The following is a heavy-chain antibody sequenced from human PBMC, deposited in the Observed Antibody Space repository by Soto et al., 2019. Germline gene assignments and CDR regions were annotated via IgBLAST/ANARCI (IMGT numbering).Heavy chain of an antibody. V-gene: IGHV4-31*01. CDR1: GGSISSGGYY. CDR2: IYYSGST. D-gene: IGHD2-2*01. J-gene: IGHJ6*02. Sequence: QVQLQESGPGLVKPSQTLSLTCTVSGGSISSGGYYWSWIRQHPGKGLEWIGYIYYSGSTYYNPSLKSPVIMSVDTSKNQFSLKLSSVTAADTAVYYCARGMGLVVPAAGGDYYYGMDVWGQGTTVTVSS. CDR3: ARGMGLVVPAAGGDYYYGMDV.